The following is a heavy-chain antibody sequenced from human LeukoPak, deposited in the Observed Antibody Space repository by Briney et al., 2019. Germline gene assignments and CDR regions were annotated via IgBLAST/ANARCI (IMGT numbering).Heavy chain of an antibody. Sequence: KTSETLSLTCAVYGGSFSGYHWSWIRQPPGKGLEWIGEINHSGSTNYNPSLRSRVTISVDTSKNQFSLKLSSVTAADTAVYYCASRAVAPGSSIDYWGQGTLVTVSS. CDR1: GGSFSGYH. CDR2: INHSGST. V-gene: IGHV4-34*01. D-gene: IGHD6-19*01. J-gene: IGHJ4*02. CDR3: ASRAVAPGSSIDY.